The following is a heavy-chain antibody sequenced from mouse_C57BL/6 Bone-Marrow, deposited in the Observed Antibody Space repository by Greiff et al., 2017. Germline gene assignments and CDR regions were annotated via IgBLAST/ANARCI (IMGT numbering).Heavy chain of an antibody. V-gene: IGHV1-69*01. D-gene: IGHD1-1*01. CDR2: IDPSDSYT. CDR1: GYTFTSYW. J-gene: IGHJ3*01. Sequence: QVQLQQPGAELVMPGASVKLSCKASGYTFTSYWMHWVKQRPGQGLEWIGEIDPSDSYTNYNQKFKGKSPLTVDKSSSTAYMQLSSLTSEDSAVYYCARGDYGFAYWGQGTLVTVSA. CDR3: ARGDYGFAY.